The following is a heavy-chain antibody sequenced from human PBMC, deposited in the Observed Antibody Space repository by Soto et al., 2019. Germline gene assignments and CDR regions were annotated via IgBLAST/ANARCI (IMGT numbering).Heavy chain of an antibody. CDR3: ARHGGSDVAPWGNYYYYYMDV. CDR2: IYYSGST. J-gene: IGHJ6*03. Sequence: SETLSLTCTVSGGSISSSSYYWGWIRQPPGKGLEWIGSIYYSGSTYYNPSLKSRVTISVDTSKNQFSLKLSSVTAADTAVYYCARHGGSDVAPWGNYYYYYMDVWGKGTTVTVSS. D-gene: IGHD3-16*01. CDR1: GGSISSSSYY. V-gene: IGHV4-39*01.